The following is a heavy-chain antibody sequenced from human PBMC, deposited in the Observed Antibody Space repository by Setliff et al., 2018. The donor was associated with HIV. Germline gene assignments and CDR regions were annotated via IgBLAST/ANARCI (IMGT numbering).Heavy chain of an antibody. Sequence: GESLTISCAASGFMFGVDWMSWVRQTPGKGLEWVASVTPDGGDKYYANSMRGRFTISRDNGKNAVYLQMNSLTAEDTALYYCVRDLARVIAHWGRGTLVTVSS. CDR3: VRDLARVIAH. J-gene: IGHJ4*02. CDR1: GFMFGVDW. CDR2: VTPDGGDK. V-gene: IGHV3-7*01. D-gene: IGHD2-21*01.